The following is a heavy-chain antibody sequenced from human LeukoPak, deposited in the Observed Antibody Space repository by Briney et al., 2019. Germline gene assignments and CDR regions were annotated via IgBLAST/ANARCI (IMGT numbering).Heavy chain of an antibody. CDR3: ASGRRITMVRGVMGYMDV. CDR2: IIPIFGTA. Sequence: ASVKVSXKASGGTFSSYAISWVRQAPGQGLEWMGGIIPIFGTANYAQKFQGRVTITTDESTSTAYMELSSLRSEDTAVYYCASGRRITMVRGVMGYMDVWGKGTTVTVSS. CDR1: GGTFSSYA. J-gene: IGHJ6*03. V-gene: IGHV1-69*05. D-gene: IGHD3-10*01.